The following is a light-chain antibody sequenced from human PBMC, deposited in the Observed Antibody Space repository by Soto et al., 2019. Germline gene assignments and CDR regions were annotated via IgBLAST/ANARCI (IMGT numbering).Light chain of an antibody. CDR2: GAS. CDR3: QQYNNWPCT. V-gene: IGKV3-15*01. Sequence: EIVMTQSPATLSVSPWERATLSCRASQSVSSNLAWYQQKPGQAPRVLIYGASTRATGIPARFSGSGSGTEFTLTINSLQSEDFAVYYCQQYNNWPCTFGQGTKVEIK. CDR1: QSVSSN. J-gene: IGKJ1*01.